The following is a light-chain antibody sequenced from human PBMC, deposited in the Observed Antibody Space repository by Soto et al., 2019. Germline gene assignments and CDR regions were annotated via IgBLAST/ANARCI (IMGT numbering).Light chain of an antibody. CDR3: QQYGTSVLIT. Sequence: VLTQSPGTLSLSPGERATLSCRASQSIGSSYLAWYQQKPGQAPRLLIYGASSRATGIPDRFSGSGSGTDFTLTISRLEPEDFAVYYCQQYGTSVLITFVQGTRLDIK. V-gene: IGKV3-20*01. CDR1: QSIGSSY. J-gene: IGKJ5*01. CDR2: GAS.